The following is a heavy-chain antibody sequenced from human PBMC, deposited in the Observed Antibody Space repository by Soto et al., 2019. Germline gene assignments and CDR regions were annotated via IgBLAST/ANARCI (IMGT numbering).Heavy chain of an antibody. J-gene: IGHJ4*02. Sequence: QVQLVQSGAEVKKPGSSVKVSCKASGGTFSSYAISGVRQAPGQGLEWMGGIIPIFGTANYAQKFQGRVTITADESTSTAYMELSSLRSEDTAVYYCTRYSSSWTTHFDYWGQGTLVTVSS. CDR2: IIPIFGTA. CDR1: GGTFSSYA. D-gene: IGHD6-13*01. CDR3: TRYSSSWTTHFDY. V-gene: IGHV1-69*01.